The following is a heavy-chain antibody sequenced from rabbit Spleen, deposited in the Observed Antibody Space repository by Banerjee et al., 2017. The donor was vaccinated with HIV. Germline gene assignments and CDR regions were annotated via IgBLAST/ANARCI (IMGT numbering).Heavy chain of an antibody. V-gene: IGHV1S45*01. J-gene: IGHJ6*01. Sequence: QEQLVESGGGLVQPGGSLKLSCKASGFDFRRYYLSWVRQAPGKGLEWISCIAGSSSGFTYSATWAKGRFTCSKTSSTTVTLQMTSLTVADTATYFCARDTGSSFSSYGMDLWGPGTLVTVS. CDR3: ARDTGSSFSSYGMDL. CDR2: IAGSSSGFT. D-gene: IGHD8-1*01. CDR1: GFDFRRYYL.